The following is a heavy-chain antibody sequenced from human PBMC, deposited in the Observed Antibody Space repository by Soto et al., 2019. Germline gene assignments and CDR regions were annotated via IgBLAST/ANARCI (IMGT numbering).Heavy chain of an antibody. CDR3: ARNLRFLEWSLGYYYGMDV. CDR2: IWYDGSNK. J-gene: IGHJ6*02. Sequence: QVQLVESGGGVVQPGRSLRLSCAASGFTFSSYGMHWVRQAPGKGLEWVAVIWYDGSNKYYADSVKGRFTISRDNSKNTLYLQMNILRAEDTAVYYCARNLRFLEWSLGYYYGMDVWGQGTTVTVSS. CDR1: GFTFSSYG. V-gene: IGHV3-33*01. D-gene: IGHD3-3*01.